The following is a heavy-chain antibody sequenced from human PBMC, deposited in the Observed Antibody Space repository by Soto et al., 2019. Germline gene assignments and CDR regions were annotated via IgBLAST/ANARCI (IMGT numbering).Heavy chain of an antibody. V-gene: IGHV3-30-3*01. CDR3: ARDQLRVMEFGELLYGWFDP. CDR1: GFTFSSYA. J-gene: IGHJ5*02. D-gene: IGHD3-10*01. Sequence: QVQLVESGGGVVQPGRSLRLSCAASGFTFSSYAMHWVRQAPGKGLEGVAVISYDGSNKYYADSVKGRFTISRDNSKNTLYLQMNSLRAEDTAVYYCARDQLRVMEFGELLYGWFDPWGQGTLVTVSS. CDR2: ISYDGSNK.